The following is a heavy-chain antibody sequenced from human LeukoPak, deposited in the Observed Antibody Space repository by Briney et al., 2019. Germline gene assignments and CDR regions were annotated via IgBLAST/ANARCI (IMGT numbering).Heavy chain of an antibody. CDR1: GYTFTGYY. Sequence: ASVKVSCKASGYTFTGYYMHWVRQAPGQGLEWMGWINPNSGGTNYAQKFQGWVTMTRDTSISTAYMELSRLRSDDTAVYYCASLGGLRGSGSYPYYYYGMDVWGQGTTVTVSS. D-gene: IGHD3-10*01. V-gene: IGHV1-2*04. CDR2: INPNSGGT. J-gene: IGHJ6*02. CDR3: ASLGGLRGSGSYPYYYYGMDV.